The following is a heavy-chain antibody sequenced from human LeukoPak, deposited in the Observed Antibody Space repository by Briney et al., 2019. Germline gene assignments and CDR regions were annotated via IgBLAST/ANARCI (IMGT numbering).Heavy chain of an antibody. CDR2: IRYDGSNK. CDR3: AKQDGLLWFGELYYFDY. D-gene: IGHD3-10*01. J-gene: IGHJ4*02. Sequence: PGGSLRLSCAASGFTFSSYGMHWVRQAPGKGLEWVAFIRYDGSNKYYADSVKGRFTISRDNSKNTLYLQMNSLRAEDTAVYYCAKQDGLLWFGELYYFDYWGQGTLVTVSS. CDR1: GFTFSSYG. V-gene: IGHV3-30*02.